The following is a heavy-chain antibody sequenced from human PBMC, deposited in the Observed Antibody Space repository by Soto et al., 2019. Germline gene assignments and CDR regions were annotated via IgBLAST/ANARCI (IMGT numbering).Heavy chain of an antibody. J-gene: IGHJ6*02. V-gene: IGHV2-5*02. CDR2: IYWDDDK. CDR1: GFSRSSSGVG. Sequence: QITLKESGPTLVKPTQTLTLTCTYSGFSRSSSGVGMAWIRQPPGNALEWLALIYWDDDKRYRPSLESRLTITKDTSKNQVVLTMTNMDSVDTATYYCAYLPCSGGSCYWFSFSGMDVWGQGTTVTVSS. D-gene: IGHD2-15*01. CDR3: AYLPCSGGSCYWFSFSGMDV.